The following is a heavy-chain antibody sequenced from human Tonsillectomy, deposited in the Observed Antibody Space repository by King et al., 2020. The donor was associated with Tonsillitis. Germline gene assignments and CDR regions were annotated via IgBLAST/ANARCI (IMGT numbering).Heavy chain of an antibody. CDR1: GFSLSSSRMC. Sequence: VTLKESGPALVNPTQTLTLTCTFSGFSLSSSRMCVAWIRQPPGKALEWLALIDWYDDKYYSTSLKTRLTISKDTSRNQVVLTMTNMDPVDTATYYCARMGYSSSSGDYYCAYWGQGTLVTVSS. J-gene: IGHJ4*02. D-gene: IGHD6-6*01. V-gene: IGHV2-70*01. CDR2: IDWYDDK. CDR3: ARMGYSSSSGDYYCAY.